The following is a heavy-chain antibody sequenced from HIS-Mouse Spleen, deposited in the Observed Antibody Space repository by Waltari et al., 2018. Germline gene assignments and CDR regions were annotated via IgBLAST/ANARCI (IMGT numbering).Heavy chain of an antibody. V-gene: IGHV4-34*01. D-gene: IGHD6-13*01. CDR3: ARGELYSSSWYAFDI. Sequence: QVQLQQWGAGLLKPSETLSLTCAVYGGSFSGYYWSWIRQPPGKGLEWIGELNHSGSTNYNPSLNDRGTISVDTSKNQFSLKLSSVTAADTAVYYCARGELYSSSWYAFDIWGQGTMVTVSS. CDR1: GGSFSGYY. J-gene: IGHJ3*02. CDR2: LNHSGST.